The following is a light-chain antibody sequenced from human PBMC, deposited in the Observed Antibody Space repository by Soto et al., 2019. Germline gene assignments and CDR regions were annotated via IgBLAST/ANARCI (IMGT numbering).Light chain of an antibody. CDR2: DAS. J-gene: IGKJ4*01. CDR3: QQRRIWPLT. CDR1: QSVSSN. Sequence: IVLTQSPATLSLSLGERATLSCRASQSVSSNLAWYQQKPGQPPRLLIYDASNRATGIPARFSGSGSGTDFTLTISSLEPEDFAVYYFQQRRIWPLTFGGGTKVEIK. V-gene: IGKV3-11*01.